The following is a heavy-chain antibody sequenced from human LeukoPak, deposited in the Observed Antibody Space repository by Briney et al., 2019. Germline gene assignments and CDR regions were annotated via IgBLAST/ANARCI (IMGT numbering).Heavy chain of an antibody. Sequence: SETLSLTCTVSGGSISSGGYYWRWIRQHPGKGLEWIGYIYYSGSTYYNPSLKSRVTISVDTSKNQFSLKLSSVTAADTAVYYCARLELYNWNDDPYFDYWGQGTLVTVSS. CDR1: GGSISSGGYY. J-gene: IGHJ4*02. CDR3: ARLELYNWNDDPYFDY. D-gene: IGHD1-20*01. V-gene: IGHV4-31*03. CDR2: IYYSGST.